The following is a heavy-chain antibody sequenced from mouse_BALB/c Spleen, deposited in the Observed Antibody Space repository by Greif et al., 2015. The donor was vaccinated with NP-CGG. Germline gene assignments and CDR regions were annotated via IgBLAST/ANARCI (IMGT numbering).Heavy chain of an antibody. Sequence: QVQLQQSGAELAKPGASVKMSCKASGYTFTSYWMHWVKQRPGQGLEWIGYINPSTGYTEYNQKFKDKATLTADKSSSTAYMKRSSLTSEDSAVYYGASRNWESAYWGQGTLVTVSA. CDR2: INPSTGYT. D-gene: IGHD4-1*01. CDR3: ASRNWESAY. CDR1: GYTFTSYW. V-gene: IGHV1-7*01. J-gene: IGHJ3*01.